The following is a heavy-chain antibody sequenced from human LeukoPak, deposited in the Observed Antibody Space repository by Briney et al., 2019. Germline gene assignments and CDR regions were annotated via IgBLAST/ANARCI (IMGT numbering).Heavy chain of an antibody. CDR1: GYTFTSYG. CDR3: ARVLPYYYDSSGPLDY. Sequence: GASVKVSCKASGYTFTSYGISWVRQAPGQGLEWMGWISAYNGNTNYAQKLQGRVTMTTDTSTSTAYMELRSLRSDDTAVYYCARVLPYYYDSSGPLDYWGQGTLVTVSS. CDR2: ISAYNGNT. J-gene: IGHJ4*02. D-gene: IGHD3-22*01. V-gene: IGHV1-18*01.